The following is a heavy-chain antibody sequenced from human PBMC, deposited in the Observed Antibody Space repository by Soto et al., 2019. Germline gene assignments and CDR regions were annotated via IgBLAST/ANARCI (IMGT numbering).Heavy chain of an antibody. CDR3: AIVPAASDRTAFYYVSKLFYCDY. V-gene: IGHV3-21*01. J-gene: IGHJ4*02. CDR1: GITLSTSP. CDR2: ITSSGSFI. D-gene: IGHD3-22*01. Sequence: EGTLRLPVFALGITLSTSPRNWVPQPPGKGREWSPCITSSGSFIYYADSMKARFEISRDDAKKSLYLQMNSLRAVDTAVYYCAIVPAASDRTAFYYVSKLFYCDYSGRGNPGHRLL.